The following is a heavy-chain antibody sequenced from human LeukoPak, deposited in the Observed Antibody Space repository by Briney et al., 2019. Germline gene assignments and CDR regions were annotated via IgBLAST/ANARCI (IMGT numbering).Heavy chain of an antibody. V-gene: IGHV5-51*01. CDR1: GYNVDDYW. J-gene: IGHJ5*02. D-gene: IGHD1-14*01. CDR2: MSPRNFET. Sequence: SGESLKISCKGSGYNVDDYWIGWVRQMPGEGLEWMGIMSPRNFETQYSLPFQGQVTCSVDKSTRPAYLQWRSLKASDTAMYYCAWRKYFSTWLEPWGQGTLVTAS. CDR3: AWRKYFSTWLEP.